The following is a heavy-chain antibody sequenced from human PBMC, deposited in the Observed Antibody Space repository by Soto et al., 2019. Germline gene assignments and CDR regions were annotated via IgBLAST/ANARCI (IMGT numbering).Heavy chain of an antibody. CDR2: ISAYNGNT. J-gene: IGHJ4*02. V-gene: IGHV1-18*01. Sequence: ASVKVSCKASGYTFTSYGISWVRQAPGQGLEWMGWISAYNGNTNYAQKLQGRVTMTTDTSTSTAYMELRSLRSDDTAVYYCARALSSLSYGDWYYFAYWGQGTLVTVSS. CDR1: GYTFTSYG. D-gene: IGHD4-17*01. CDR3: ARALSSLSYGDWYYFAY.